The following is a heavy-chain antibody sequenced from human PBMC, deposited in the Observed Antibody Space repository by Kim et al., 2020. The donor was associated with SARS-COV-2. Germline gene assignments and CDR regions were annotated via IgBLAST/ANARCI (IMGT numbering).Heavy chain of an antibody. J-gene: IGHJ4*02. CDR2: GGTT. D-gene: IGHD3-10*01. CDR3: ARNFYGEY. V-gene: IGHV3-49*02. Sequence: GGTTGYAASVKGRVTISRDDSNGIAYLQMNSLKIDDTAVHYCARNFYGEYWGQGTLVTVSS.